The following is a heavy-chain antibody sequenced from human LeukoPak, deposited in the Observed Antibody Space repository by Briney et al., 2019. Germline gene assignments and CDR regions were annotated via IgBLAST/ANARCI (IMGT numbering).Heavy chain of an antibody. CDR3: ARVYCSGGSCYSEGFDY. CDR2: INHSGST. CDR1: GGSFSGYY. J-gene: IGHJ4*02. Sequence: SETLSLTCAVSGGSFSGYYWSWIRQPPGKGLEWIGEINHSGSTNYNPSLKSRVTISVDTSKNQFSLKLSSVTAADTAVYYCARVYCSGGSCYSEGFDYWGQGTLVTVSS. D-gene: IGHD2-15*01. V-gene: IGHV4-34*01.